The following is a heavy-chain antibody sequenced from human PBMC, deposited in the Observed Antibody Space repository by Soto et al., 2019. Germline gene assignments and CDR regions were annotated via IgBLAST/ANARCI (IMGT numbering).Heavy chain of an antibody. CDR1: GYTFTGYY. Sequence: ASVKVSCKASGYTFTGYYMHWVRQAPGQGLEWMGWINPNSGGTNYAQKFQGWVTMTRDTSISTAYMELSRLRSDDTAVYYCARGNGYSSSWFQNYYYYGMDVWGQGNTVTVSS. V-gene: IGHV1-2*04. CDR2: INPNSGGT. J-gene: IGHJ6*02. CDR3: ARGNGYSSSWFQNYYYYGMDV. D-gene: IGHD6-13*01.